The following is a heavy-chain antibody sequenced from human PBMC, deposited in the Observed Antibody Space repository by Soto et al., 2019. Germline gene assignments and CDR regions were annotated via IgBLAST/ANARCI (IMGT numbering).Heavy chain of an antibody. V-gene: IGHV3-23*01. CDR3: AKAGWFGESSIRGFDY. CDR1: GFTFSSYA. J-gene: IGHJ4*02. Sequence: PGGSLRLSCAASGFTFSSYAMSWVRQAPGKGLEWVSAISGSGGSTYYADSVKGRFTISRDNSKNTLYLQMNSLRAEDTAVYYCAKAGWFGESSIRGFDYWGQGTLVTVSS. D-gene: IGHD3-10*01. CDR2: ISGSGGST.